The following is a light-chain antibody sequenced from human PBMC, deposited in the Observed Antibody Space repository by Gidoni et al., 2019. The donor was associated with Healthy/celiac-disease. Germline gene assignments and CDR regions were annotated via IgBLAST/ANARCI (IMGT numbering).Light chain of an antibody. CDR3: QQRSNWPQLT. CDR1: QSVSSY. J-gene: IGKJ4*01. Sequence: EIVLTQSPATLSLSPGERATLSCRASQSVSSYLDWYQQNPGQAPRLLIYDASNRATGIPARFSGSGSGTDFTLTISSLEPEDFAVYYCQQRSNWPQLTFGGGTKVEIK. V-gene: IGKV3-11*01. CDR2: DAS.